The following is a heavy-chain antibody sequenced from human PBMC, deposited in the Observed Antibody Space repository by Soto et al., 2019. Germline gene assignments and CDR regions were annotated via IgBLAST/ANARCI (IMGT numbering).Heavy chain of an antibody. CDR3: ARDTLPHIVAGGMDV. J-gene: IGHJ6*02. Sequence: GGSLRLSCAASGFTFSSYSMNWVRQAPGKGLEWVSSISSSSSYIYYADSVKGRFTISRDNAKNSLYLQMSSLRAEDTAVYYCARDTLPHIVAGGMDVWGQGTTVTVSS. CDR2: ISSSSSYI. V-gene: IGHV3-21*01. D-gene: IGHD5-12*01. CDR1: GFTFSSYS.